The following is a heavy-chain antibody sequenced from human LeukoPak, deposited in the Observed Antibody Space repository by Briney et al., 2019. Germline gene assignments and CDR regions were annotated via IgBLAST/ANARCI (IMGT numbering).Heavy chain of an antibody. Sequence: AGGSLRLSCTASGFTFSGAWMTWVRQAPGKGLEWAANIREDGTEKNYVDSVKGRFTISRDNAKNSLFLQMSNLRDDDTAIYYCARHVGISFWGQGTLVTVSS. CDR1: GFTFSGAW. J-gene: IGHJ4*02. D-gene: IGHD7-27*01. CDR2: IREDGTEK. V-gene: IGHV3-7*01. CDR3: ARHVGISF.